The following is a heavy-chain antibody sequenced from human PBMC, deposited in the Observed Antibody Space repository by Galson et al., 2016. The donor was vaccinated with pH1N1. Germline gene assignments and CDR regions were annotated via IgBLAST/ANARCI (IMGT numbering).Heavy chain of an antibody. CDR2: ISGSGEST. J-gene: IGHJ4*02. V-gene: IGHV3-23*01. CDR3: LKYDSSGFYYGRLID. Sequence: SLRLSCAASGFTFSNFAMSWVRQAPGKGLEWVSAISGSGESTYYADSVKGRFTISRDNPKNTLYLQLNSLRAGDTAVYYRLKYDSSGFYYGRLIDWGQGTLVTVSS. D-gene: IGHD3-22*01. CDR1: GFTFSNFA.